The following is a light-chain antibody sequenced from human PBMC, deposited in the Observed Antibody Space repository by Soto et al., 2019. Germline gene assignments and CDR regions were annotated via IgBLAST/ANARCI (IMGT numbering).Light chain of an antibody. J-gene: IGKJ2*01. CDR2: DAS. CDR1: QNLNHNY. V-gene: IGKV3-11*01. Sequence: EVVLTQSPGTLSLSPGERATLSCRASQNLNHNYFAWYQQKPGQGPRLLIYDASHRATGTPARFSASGSETDFTLPISSLEPDDFAVYYCQQRGDWLMYTFGQGTKLEIK. CDR3: QQRGDWLMYT.